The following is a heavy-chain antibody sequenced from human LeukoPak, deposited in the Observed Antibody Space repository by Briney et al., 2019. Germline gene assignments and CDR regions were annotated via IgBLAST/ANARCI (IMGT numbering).Heavy chain of an antibody. CDR1: GLTVTSNY. CDR3: ARRPDYGGTPTFDY. V-gene: IGHV3-66*01. Sequence: PGGSLRLSCAASGLTVTSNYMSWVRQAPGKGLEWVSVTYSDGSTYYADSVKGRFSISRDNSKNTLYLQLNSLRVEDTAVYYCARRPDYGGTPTFDYWGQGTLVTVSS. J-gene: IGHJ4*02. CDR2: TYSDGST. D-gene: IGHD4-23*01.